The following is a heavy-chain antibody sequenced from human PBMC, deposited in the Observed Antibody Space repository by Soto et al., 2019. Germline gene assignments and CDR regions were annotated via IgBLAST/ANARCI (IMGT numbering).Heavy chain of an antibody. J-gene: IGHJ5*02. CDR3: ARAYCSGGSCYVRNWFDP. D-gene: IGHD2-15*01. CDR2: TYYRSKWYN. CDR1: GDSVSRNSAA. Sequence: SQTLSLTCASSGDSVSRNSAACNWIRQSPSRGLEWLGRTYYRSKWYNDYAVSVKSRITINPDTSKNQFSLQLNSVTPEDTAVYYCARAYCSGGSCYVRNWFDPWGQGTLVTVSS. V-gene: IGHV6-1*01.